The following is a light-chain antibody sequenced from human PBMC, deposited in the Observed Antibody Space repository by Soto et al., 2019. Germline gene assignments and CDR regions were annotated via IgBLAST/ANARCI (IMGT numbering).Light chain of an antibody. V-gene: IGKV3-20*01. Sequence: EIVLTQSPGTLSLSPGERATLSCRASQSVNNNYLGWYQQKPGQAPRLLIYGASSRATGIPDRFSGSGSATDFTLTISRLEPEDFAVYHCQQNASSPHTFGQGTKLEIK. CDR2: GAS. J-gene: IGKJ2*01. CDR1: QSVNNNY. CDR3: QQNASSPHT.